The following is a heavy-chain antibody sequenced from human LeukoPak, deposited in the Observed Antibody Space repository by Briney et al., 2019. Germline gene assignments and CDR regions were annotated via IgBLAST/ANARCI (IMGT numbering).Heavy chain of an antibody. D-gene: IGHD3-10*01. Sequence: SETLSLTCTVSGGSISTYYWSWIRQPPGKGLEWIGYLYYSGSTNSNPSLKSRVTMSVDTSKNQFSLKLRSVTAADTAVYYCARGGSGISNAFDIWGQGTMVTVSS. CDR3: ARGGSGISNAFDI. J-gene: IGHJ3*02. CDR2: LYYSGST. V-gene: IGHV4-59*01. CDR1: GGSISTYY.